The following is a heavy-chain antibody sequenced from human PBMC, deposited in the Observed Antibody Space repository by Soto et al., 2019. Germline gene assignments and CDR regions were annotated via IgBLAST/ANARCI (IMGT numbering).Heavy chain of an antibody. Sequence: QVQLVESGGGVVQPGRSLRLSCAASGFTFSGYGMHWVRQAPGKGLEWVAVTRHDGSNTYYADSVRGRFTISRDKSKKTRYLQMNSLRAEDTAVYYCARDGVGATTYFGYFDYWGQGTLVTVSS. J-gene: IGHJ4*02. CDR1: GFTFSGYG. D-gene: IGHD1-26*01. CDR2: TRHDGSNT. V-gene: IGHV3-33*01. CDR3: ARDGVGATTYFGYFDY.